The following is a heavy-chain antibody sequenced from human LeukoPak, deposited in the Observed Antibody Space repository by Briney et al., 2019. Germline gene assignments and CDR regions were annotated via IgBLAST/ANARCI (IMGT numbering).Heavy chain of an antibody. V-gene: IGHV4-34*01. CDR3: ARGLSYSSSWYGINWFDP. CDR1: GGSFSGYY. J-gene: IGHJ5*02. CDR2: INHSGST. Sequence: SETLSLTCAVYGGSFSGYYWSWIRQPPGKGLEWIGEINHSGSTNYNPSLKSRVTISVDTSKNQFSLKLSSVTAADTAAYYCARGLSYSSSWYGINWFDPWGQGTLVTVSS. D-gene: IGHD6-13*01.